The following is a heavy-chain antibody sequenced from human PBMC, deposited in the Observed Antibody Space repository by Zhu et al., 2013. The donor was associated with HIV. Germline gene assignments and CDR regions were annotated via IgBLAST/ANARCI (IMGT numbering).Heavy chain of an antibody. D-gene: IGHD2-15*01. V-gene: IGHV1-69*01. J-gene: IGHJ6*02. CDR2: IIPIFGTA. CDR1: GGTFSSYA. CDR3: ARDLTIVVLAGTIFKQFYGMDV. Sequence: QVQLVQSGAEVKKPGSSVKVSCKASGGTFSSYAISWVRQAPGQGLEWMGGIIPIFGTANYAQKFQGRVTITADESTSTAYMELSSLRSEDTAVYYCARDLTIVVLAGTIFKQFYGMDVWGQGTTVTVSS.